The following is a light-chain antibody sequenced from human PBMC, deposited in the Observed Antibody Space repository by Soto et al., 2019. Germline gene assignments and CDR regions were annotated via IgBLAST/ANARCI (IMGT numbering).Light chain of an antibody. Sequence: DSQMTQSPSSLSASVGDRVTITCRASQSISNYLNWYRQKPGKAPKFLIYAASSLQSGVPSRFSGSGSGTDFTLTISSLQPEDFATYYCQQSYSIPFTFGPGTKVDIK. CDR1: QSISNY. V-gene: IGKV1-39*01. J-gene: IGKJ3*01. CDR2: AAS. CDR3: QQSYSIPFT.